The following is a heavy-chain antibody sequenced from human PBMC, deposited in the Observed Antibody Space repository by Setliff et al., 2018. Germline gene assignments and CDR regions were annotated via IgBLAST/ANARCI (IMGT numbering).Heavy chain of an antibody. J-gene: IGHJ3*02. CDR1: GYSFTFYW. CDR2: IYPGDSDT. V-gene: IGHV5-51*01. CDR3: ARRSSSSWNAFDI. Sequence: PGESLTISCKGSGYSFTFYWIGWVRQMPGKGLEWMGIIYPGDSDTRYSPSFQGQVTISADKSISTAYLQWSSLKASDTAMYYCARRSSSSWNAFDIWGQGTMVTVSS. D-gene: IGHD6-13*01.